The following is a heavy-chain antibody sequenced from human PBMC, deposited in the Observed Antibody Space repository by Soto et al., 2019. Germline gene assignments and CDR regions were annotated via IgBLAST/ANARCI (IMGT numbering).Heavy chain of an antibody. Sequence: GGSLRLSCAASGFTFSTYLMIWVGQAPGKGLEWVANIKYDGSETYYVDSVKGRFTISRDTAKNSLYLQMNSLRGEDTAVYYCARYSSAWGLWGQGTLVTVSS. J-gene: IGHJ4*02. CDR1: GFTFSTYL. D-gene: IGHD6-19*01. CDR2: IKYDGSET. CDR3: ARYSSAWGL. V-gene: IGHV3-7*01.